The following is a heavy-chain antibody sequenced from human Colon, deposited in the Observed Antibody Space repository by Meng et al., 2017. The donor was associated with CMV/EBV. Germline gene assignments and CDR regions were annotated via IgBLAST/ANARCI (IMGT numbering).Heavy chain of an antibody. V-gene: IGHV3-30*02. CDR3: AKGANCSSVTCRPYYFDY. J-gene: IGHJ4*02. CDR1: RFRFSSYG. Sequence: GESLKISCVASRFRFSSYGMHWVRQAPGKGLEWVVFIRYEGRDKDYGDFVKGRFTISRDNSKYTLYLEMNSLRPEDTAVYYCAKGANCSSVTCRPYYFDYWGQGALVTVSS. CDR2: IRYEGRDK. D-gene: IGHD2-2*01.